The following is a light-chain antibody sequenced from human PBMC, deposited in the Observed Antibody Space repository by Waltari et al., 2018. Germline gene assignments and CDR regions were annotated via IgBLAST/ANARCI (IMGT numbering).Light chain of an antibody. J-gene: IGKJ4*01. V-gene: IGKV1-5*03. Sequence: DIQMTQSPSTLSASVGDRVTITCRASQSISSWLAWYQQKPGKAPKLLLYKASSLESGVPSRFSGSGAGTEFTLTISSLQPDDFATYYCQQYNSYSLALTFGGGTKVEIK. CDR1: QSISSW. CDR2: KAS. CDR3: QQYNSYSLALT.